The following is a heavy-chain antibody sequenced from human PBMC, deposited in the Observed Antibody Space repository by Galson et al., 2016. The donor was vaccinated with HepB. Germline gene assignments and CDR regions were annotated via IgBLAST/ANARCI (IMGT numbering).Heavy chain of an antibody. CDR3: ASLPLGYCSGPSCYWEFDF. J-gene: IGHJ4*02. Sequence: ETLSLTCAVSGGSINSPTWWSWVRQPPGKGLAWIGEVFQSGDSNYNPSLKSRVTILVDRSKNQFSLRLTSVTAADTAVYYCASLPLGYCSGPSCYWEFDFWGQGTLVIVSS. V-gene: IGHV4-4*02. CDR1: GGSINSPTW. CDR2: VFQSGDS. D-gene: IGHD2-2*01.